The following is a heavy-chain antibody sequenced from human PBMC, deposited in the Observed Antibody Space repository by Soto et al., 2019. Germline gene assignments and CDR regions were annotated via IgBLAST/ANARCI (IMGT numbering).Heavy chain of an antibody. V-gene: IGHV4-39*01. J-gene: IGHJ2*01. D-gene: IGHD2-15*01. CDR2: IYYSGST. CDR3: FFQAEDGIRGLCTVSAFLLNRSSDL. Sequence: QPPGKGLEWIGSIYYSGSTYYNPSLKSRVTISVDTSKNQFSLKLSSVTAADRSVYFFFFQAEDGIRGLCTVSAFLLNRSSDL.